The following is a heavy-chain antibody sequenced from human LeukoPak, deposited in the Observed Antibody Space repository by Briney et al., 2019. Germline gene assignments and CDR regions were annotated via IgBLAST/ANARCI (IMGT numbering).Heavy chain of an antibody. CDR1: GFTFSSYS. D-gene: IGHD3-10*01. J-gene: IGHJ3*02. Sequence: GGSLRLSCAASGFTFSSYSMNWVRQAPGKGLEWVSYISSSSTIYYADSVKGRFTISRDNAKNSLYLQMNSLRAEDTAVYYCARDGLLWFGELRAFDIWGQGTMVTVSS. V-gene: IGHV3-48*04. CDR3: ARDGLLWFGELRAFDI. CDR2: ISSSSTI.